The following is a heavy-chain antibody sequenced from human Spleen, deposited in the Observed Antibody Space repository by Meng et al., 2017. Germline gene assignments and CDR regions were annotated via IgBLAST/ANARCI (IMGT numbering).Heavy chain of an antibody. CDR1: GGSFSGYY. CDR2: INHSGST. Sequence: GSLRLSCAVYGGSFSGYYWSWIRQPPGKGLEWIGEINHSGSTNYNPSLKSRVTISVDTSKNQFSLKLSSVTAADTAVYYCARAVLLWFGEPSGAFDIWGQGTMVTVSS. D-gene: IGHD3-10*01. J-gene: IGHJ3*02. V-gene: IGHV4-34*01. CDR3: ARAVLLWFGEPSGAFDI.